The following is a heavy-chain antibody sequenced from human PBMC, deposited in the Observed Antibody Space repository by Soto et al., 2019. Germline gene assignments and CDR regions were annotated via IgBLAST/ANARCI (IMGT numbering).Heavy chain of an antibody. CDR2: ISSSSSTI. Sequence: PGGSLRLSCAASGFTFSSYSMNWVRQAPGKGLEWVSYISSSSSTIYYADSVKGRFTISRDNAKNSLYLQMNSLRDEDTAVYYCARFEVGATLSLHDPFESWGQGTMVTVSS. CDR3: ARFEVGATLSLHDPFES. J-gene: IGHJ3*02. D-gene: IGHD1-26*01. CDR1: GFTFSSYS. V-gene: IGHV3-48*02.